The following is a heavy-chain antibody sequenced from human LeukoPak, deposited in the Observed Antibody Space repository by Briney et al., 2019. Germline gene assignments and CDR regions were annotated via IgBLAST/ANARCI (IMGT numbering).Heavy chain of an antibody. CDR2: INHSGST. D-gene: IGHD2-21*02. J-gene: IGHJ6*02. CDR1: GGSFSGYY. Sequence: SETLSLACAVYGGSFSGYYWSRIRQPPGKGLEWMGEINHSGSTNYNPSLKSRVTISVDTSKNQFALKLSSVTAADTAVYYCARGQGVVVVTAIRSEYYYGMDVWGQGTTVTVSS. V-gene: IGHV4-34*01. CDR3: ARGQGVVVVTAIRSEYYYGMDV.